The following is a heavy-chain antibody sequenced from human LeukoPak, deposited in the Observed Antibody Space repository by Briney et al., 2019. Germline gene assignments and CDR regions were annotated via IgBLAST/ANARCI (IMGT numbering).Heavy chain of an antibody. CDR2: AGESVRTT. CDR3: AKDSFTVVRGVGSDDGFAV. J-gene: IGHJ3*01. V-gene: IGHV3-23*01. D-gene: IGHD3-10*01. CDR1: GFTFATYG. Sequence: GGSLRLSCAASGFTFATYGISWVRQAPGKGLEWVSVAGESVRTTHYADSVKGRFIISRDNSKNTVHLQMNSLRAEDTAVYYCAKDSFTVVRGVGSDDGFAVWGQGTMVTVSS.